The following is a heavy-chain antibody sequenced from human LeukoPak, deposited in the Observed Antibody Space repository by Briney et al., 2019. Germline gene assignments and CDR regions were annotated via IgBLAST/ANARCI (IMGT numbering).Heavy chain of an antibody. Sequence: ASVKVSCKASGYTFTGYYIHWVRQAPGQGLEWMGWIKPSSGGTNYAQNFQGRVTMTRDTSISTAYMELSRLRSDDTAVYYCARSEQFPYYMDVWGKGTTVTVSS. CDR2: IKPSSGGT. D-gene: IGHD6-19*01. CDR3: ARSEQFPYYMDV. V-gene: IGHV1-2*02. CDR1: GYTFTGYY. J-gene: IGHJ6*03.